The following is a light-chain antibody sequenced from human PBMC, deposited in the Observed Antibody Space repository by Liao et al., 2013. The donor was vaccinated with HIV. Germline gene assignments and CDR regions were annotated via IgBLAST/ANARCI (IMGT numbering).Light chain of an antibody. J-gene: IGLJ3*02. CDR3: QAWDSTSYWV. V-gene: IGLV3-1*01. Sequence: SYGLTQPPSVSVSPGQTANITCSGDKLGDKFVSWYKQKAGQSPVLVIYQNTRRPSGVPDRFSASKSGNTATLTISGTQPVDEGDYYCQAWDSTSYWVFGGGTTLTVL. CDR2: QNT. CDR1: KLGDKF.